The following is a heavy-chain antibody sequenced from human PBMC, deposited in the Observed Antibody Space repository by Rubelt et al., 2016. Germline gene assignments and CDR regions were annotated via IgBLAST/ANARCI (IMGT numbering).Heavy chain of an antibody. D-gene: IGHD6-13*01. Sequence: VQLVESGGGLVKPGGSLRLSCAASGFTFSSYSMNWVRQAPGKGLEWVAVIWYDGSNKYYADSVKGRFTISRDNFKNTLYLQMNSLGAEDTAVYYCASWRGITESGVGIAAALDYWGQGTLVTVSS. V-gene: IGHV3-33*08. J-gene: IGHJ4*02. CDR3: ASWRGITESGVGIAAALDY. CDR1: GFTFSSYS. CDR2: IWYDGSNK.